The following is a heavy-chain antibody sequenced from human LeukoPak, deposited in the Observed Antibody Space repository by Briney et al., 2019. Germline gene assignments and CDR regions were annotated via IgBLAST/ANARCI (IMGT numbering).Heavy chain of an antibody. CDR1: GGSISSYH. V-gene: IGHV4-59*01. J-gene: IGHJ5*02. Sequence: SXXLSLTCTVSGGSISSYHWSWIRQPPGKGLEWIGYIYYSGSTNYNPSLKSRVTISVDTSKNQFSLKLSSVTAADTAVYYCARVRSISLFDPWGQGTLVTVSS. CDR3: ARVRSISLFDP. CDR2: IYYSGST. D-gene: IGHD3-3*02.